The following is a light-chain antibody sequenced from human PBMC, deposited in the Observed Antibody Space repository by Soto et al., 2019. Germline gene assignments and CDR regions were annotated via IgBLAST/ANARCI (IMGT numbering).Light chain of an antibody. V-gene: IGLV2-14*01. Sequence: QSALTQPASVSGSPGQSITIPCTGTNSDVGGYNYVSWYQHHPGKAPKLMIYEVFNRPSGVSSRFSGSKSGSTASLTISGLQDEDEADYYCSSYTTTNTLYVFGTGTKLTVL. CDR2: EVF. J-gene: IGLJ1*01. CDR1: NSDVGGYNY. CDR3: SSYTTTNTLYV.